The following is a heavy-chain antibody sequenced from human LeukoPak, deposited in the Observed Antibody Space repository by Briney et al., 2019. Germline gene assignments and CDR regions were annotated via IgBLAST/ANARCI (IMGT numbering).Heavy chain of an antibody. D-gene: IGHD3-16*01. V-gene: IGHV4-31*03. CDR1: GGSISSGNNY. J-gene: IGHJ3*02. CDR2: IYYSGST. Sequence: PSQTLSLTCTVSGGSISSGNNYWSWIRQHPGKGLEWIGYIYYSGSTYYNPSLKSRVTISVDTSKNQFSLKLSSVTAADTAVYYCARGGDLDAFDIWGQGTMVTVSS. CDR3: ARGGDLDAFDI.